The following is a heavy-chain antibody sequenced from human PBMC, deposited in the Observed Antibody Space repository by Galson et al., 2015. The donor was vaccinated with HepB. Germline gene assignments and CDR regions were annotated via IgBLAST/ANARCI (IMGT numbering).Heavy chain of an antibody. D-gene: IGHD4-11*01. CDR3: ASTSTVADGLGMDV. J-gene: IGHJ6*02. V-gene: IGHV7-4-1*02. CDR1: GYTFTSYA. CDR2: INTNTGNP. Sequence: SVKVSCKASGYTFTSYALNWVRQAPGQGLEWMGWINTNTGNPGYAQGFTGRFVFSLDTSVCTAHLQISSLKAEDTAVYYCASTSTVADGLGMDVWGQGTAVTVSS.